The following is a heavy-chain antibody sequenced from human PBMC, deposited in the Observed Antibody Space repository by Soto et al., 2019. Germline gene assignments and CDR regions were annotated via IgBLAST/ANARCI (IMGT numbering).Heavy chain of an antibody. CDR2: IYYSGST. J-gene: IGHJ6*02. Sequence: SSETMSLTCPVSGGSISSGGDYWSWISQHPGKGLEWIGYIYYSGSTYYNPSLKSRVTISVDTSKNQFSLKLSSVTAADTAVYYCARSNFDCISTSCYPYYYYGMDVWGQGTTVTVSS. CDR3: ARSNFDCISTSCYPYYYYGMDV. D-gene: IGHD2-2*01. V-gene: IGHV4-31*03. CDR1: GGSISSGGDY.